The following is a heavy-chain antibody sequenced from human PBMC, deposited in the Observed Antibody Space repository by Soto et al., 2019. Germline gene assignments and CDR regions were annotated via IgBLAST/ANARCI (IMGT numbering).Heavy chain of an antibody. CDR3: ARATGTLRSRNCDY. CDR2: IYHTGST. CDR1: GGPISTVGHY. Sequence: SSETLSLTCSVSGGPISTVGHYWTWIRQPPGKGLEWIGSIYHTGSTYYSKSLRSRLTMSVDTSKSQFSLRLSSVTAADTAVYYCARATGTLRSRNCDYWGQGSLVTVSS. D-gene: IGHD1-1*01. V-gene: IGHV4-31*03. J-gene: IGHJ4*02.